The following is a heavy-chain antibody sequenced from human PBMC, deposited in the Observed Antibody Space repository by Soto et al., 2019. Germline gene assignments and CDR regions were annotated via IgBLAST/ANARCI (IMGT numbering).Heavy chain of an antibody. CDR3: AGAGSVVLPSAISAFYYGMDV. J-gene: IGHJ6*02. CDR2: VNPNSGGT. V-gene: IGHV1-2*02. D-gene: IGHD2-2*01. CDR1: GYSFSGYY. Sequence: QEPLVQSGAEVKKPGASVKVSCKAYGYSFSGYYMHWIRKAPGQGPECMGWVNPNSGGTQYAQRFQGGVTMTSDTSISTAFMEVDSPRSEDTAVYYWAGAGSVVLPSAISAFYYGMDVWGQGATVSFSS.